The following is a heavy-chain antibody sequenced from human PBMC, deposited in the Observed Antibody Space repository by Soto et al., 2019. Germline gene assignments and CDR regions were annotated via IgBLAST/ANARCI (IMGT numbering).Heavy chain of an antibody. CDR1: GFPFGSNA. CDR3: AKRTTGMNFDY. Sequence: EVQLLGSGGGLVQPGGSLRLSCEASGFPFGSNARGWARQPPGKGLEWVSVISGSGGSTYYADSVTGRFTISRDNSKNTLYLQMNSLRAEDTAVYYCAKRTTGMNFDYWGQGTLVTVSS. V-gene: IGHV3-23*01. J-gene: IGHJ4*02. D-gene: IGHD1-1*01. CDR2: ISGSGGST.